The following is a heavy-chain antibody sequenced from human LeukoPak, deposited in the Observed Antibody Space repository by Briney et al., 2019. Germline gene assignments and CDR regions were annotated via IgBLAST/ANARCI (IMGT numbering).Heavy chain of an antibody. Sequence: PSETLSLTCTVSGGSISSGSYYWSWIRQPPGKGLEWIGYIYYSGSTNYNPSLKSRVTISVDTSKNQFSLKLSPVTAADTAVYYCARDLYDFWSGYYREDAFDIWGQGTMVTVSS. CDR2: IYYSGST. CDR3: ARDLYDFWSGYYREDAFDI. D-gene: IGHD3-3*01. CDR1: GGSISSGSYY. V-gene: IGHV4-61*01. J-gene: IGHJ3*02.